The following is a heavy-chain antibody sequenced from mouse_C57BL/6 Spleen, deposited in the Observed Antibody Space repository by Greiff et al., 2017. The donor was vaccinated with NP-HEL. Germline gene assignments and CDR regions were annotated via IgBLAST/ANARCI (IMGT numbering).Heavy chain of an antibody. CDR1: GFTFSSYG. Sequence: EVHLVESGGDLVKPGGSLKLSCAASGFTFSSYGMSWVRQTPDKRLEWVATISSGGSYTYYPDSVKGRFTISRDNAKNTLYLQMSSLKSEDTAMYYCARHKNGTDYWGQGTTLTVSS. V-gene: IGHV5-6*01. CDR2: ISSGGSYT. CDR3: ARHKNGTDY. J-gene: IGHJ2*01. D-gene: IGHD1-3*01.